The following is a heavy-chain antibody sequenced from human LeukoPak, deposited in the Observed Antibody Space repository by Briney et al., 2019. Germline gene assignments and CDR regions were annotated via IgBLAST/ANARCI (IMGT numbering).Heavy chain of an antibody. CDR3: SRLPDP. CDR1: GDSISSSNCY. J-gene: IGHJ5*02. Sequence: PSETLSLTCTVSGDSISSSNCYWGWIRQPPGKGLEWIGSIYFSGGTYYNASLKSRVTISVDTSKNQFSLKLSSVTAADTAVYYCSRLPDPWGQGTLVTVSS. CDR2: IYFSGGT. V-gene: IGHV4-39*01.